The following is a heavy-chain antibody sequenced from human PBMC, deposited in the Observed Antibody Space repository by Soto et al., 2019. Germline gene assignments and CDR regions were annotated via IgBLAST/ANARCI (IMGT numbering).Heavy chain of an antibody. J-gene: IGHJ4*02. CDR2: THAKSGTT. Sequence: ASVKVSCKASGYTFSDYYMHWIRQAPGQGPEWMGWTHAKSGTTNYAQNFQGRVTLTRDTSISTAYMQLSRLTSDDTAVYFCARGGVTVFGVVDYWGQGTQVTVSS. V-gene: IGHV1-2*02. D-gene: IGHD3-3*01. CDR3: ARGGVTVFGVVDY. CDR1: GYTFSDYY.